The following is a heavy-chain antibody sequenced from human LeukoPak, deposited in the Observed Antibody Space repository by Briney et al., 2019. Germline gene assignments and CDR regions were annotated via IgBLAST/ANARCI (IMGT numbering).Heavy chain of an antibody. CDR2: ITGSGGNT. V-gene: IGHV3-23*01. CDR1: GFSFSSYG. J-gene: IGHJ4*02. D-gene: IGHD3-22*01. Sequence: GGSLRLSCAASGFSFSSYGMSWVSQGPGKGLEWVSTITGSGGNTDYADSVKGRFTISRDNSKNTLYLQMHSLRAEDTAVYYCAVDWYDSSGYGTFDYWGQGTLVTVSS. CDR3: AVDWYDSSGYGTFDY.